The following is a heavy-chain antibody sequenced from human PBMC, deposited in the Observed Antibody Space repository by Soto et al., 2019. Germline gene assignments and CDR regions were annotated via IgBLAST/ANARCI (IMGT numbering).Heavy chain of an antibody. D-gene: IGHD5-18*01. CDR3: ARDQDTAMWRFTGRGMDV. V-gene: IGHV1-18*01. CDR2: ISAYNGNT. J-gene: IGHJ6*04. Sequence: QVQLVQSGAEVKKPGASVKVSCKASGYTFTSYGINWVRQAPGHGLEWMGWISAYNGNTNYAQKLQGRVTMTTDTSTSTAYMELRSLRSDDTAVYYCARDQDTAMWRFTGRGMDVWGEGTTVTVSS. CDR1: GYTFTSYG.